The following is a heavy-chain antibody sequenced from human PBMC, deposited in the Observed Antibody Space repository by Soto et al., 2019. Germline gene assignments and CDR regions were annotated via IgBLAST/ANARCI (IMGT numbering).Heavy chain of an antibody. CDR2: IIPIFGTA. Sequence: SVKVSCKASGGTFSSYAISWVRQAPGQGLEWMGGIIPIFGTANYAQKFQGRVTITADESTSTAYMELSSLRSEDTAVYYCARSGYSSRPDYYYYGMDVWGQGTTVTVSS. CDR3: ARSGYSSRPDYYYYGMDV. D-gene: IGHD6-13*01. CDR1: GGTFSSYA. J-gene: IGHJ6*02. V-gene: IGHV1-69*13.